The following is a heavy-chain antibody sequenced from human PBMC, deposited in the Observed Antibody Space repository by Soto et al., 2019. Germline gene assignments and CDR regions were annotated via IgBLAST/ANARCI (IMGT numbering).Heavy chain of an antibody. CDR2: ISSHGRSA. J-gene: IGHJ4*02. Sequence: PGGSLRLSCAASGFTFSNYSMHWVRQAPGKRLEYVSYISSHGRSALYANSVEGRFTISRDNSKNTLYLQMGSLRVEDMAVYYCVRALGASSDYWGQGALVTVSS. CDR3: VRALGASSDY. V-gene: IGHV3-64*01. CDR1: GFTFSNYS.